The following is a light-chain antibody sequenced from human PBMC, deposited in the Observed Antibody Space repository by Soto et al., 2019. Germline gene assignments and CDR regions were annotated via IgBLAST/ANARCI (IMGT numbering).Light chain of an antibody. V-gene: IGKV2-28*01. CDR1: QSLLHSSGYTY. CDR2: MDS. CDR3: MQTLQSRT. J-gene: IGKJ4*01. Sequence: DIVMTQSPLSLPVTPGEPASISCRSSQSLLHSSGYTYLDWYLQKPGQSPQLLIYMDSNRASGVPDRFRGSGSGTEFTLKISRVEAEDVGVYYCMQTLQSRTFGGGTKVEIK.